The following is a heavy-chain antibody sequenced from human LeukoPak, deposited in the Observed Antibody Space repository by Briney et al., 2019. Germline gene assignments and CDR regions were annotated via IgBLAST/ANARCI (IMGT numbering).Heavy chain of an antibody. J-gene: IGHJ3*02. CDR3: ASPSYDSSGYGAFDI. D-gene: IGHD3-22*01. V-gene: IGHV1-8*02. CDR2: MNPNSGNT. Sequence: ASVKVSCKASGYIFTSYGISWVRQAPGQGLEWMGWMNPNSGNTGYAQKFQGRVTMTRNTSISTAYMELSSLRSEDTAVYYCASPSYDSSGYGAFDIWGQGTMVTVSS. CDR1: GYIFTSYG.